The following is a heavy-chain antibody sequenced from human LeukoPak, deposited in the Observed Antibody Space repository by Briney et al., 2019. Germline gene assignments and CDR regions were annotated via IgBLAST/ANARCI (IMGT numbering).Heavy chain of an antibody. J-gene: IGHJ4*02. V-gene: IGHV4-59*01. CDR1: GGSISSYY. CDR2: IYYSGST. D-gene: IGHD3-10*01. CDR3: ARADKWFGELFPSY. Sequence: SETLSLTCTVSGGSISSYYWSWIRQPPGKGLEWIGYIYYSGSTNYNPSLKSRVTISVDTSKNQFSLKLSSVTAADTAVYYCARADKWFGELFPSYWGQGTLVTVSS.